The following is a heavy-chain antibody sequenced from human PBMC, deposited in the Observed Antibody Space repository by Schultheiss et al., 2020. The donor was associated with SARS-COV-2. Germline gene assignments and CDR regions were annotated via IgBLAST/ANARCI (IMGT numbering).Heavy chain of an antibody. J-gene: IGHJ6*02. CDR3: ARVMVSFAPPDILTGYYWDYYYGMDV. D-gene: IGHD3-9*01. Sequence: GGSLRLSCAASGFTFSSYEMNWVRQAPGKGLEWVSYISSSGSTIYYADSVKGRFTISRDNAKNSLYLQMNSLRAEDTAVYYCARVMVSFAPPDILTGYYWDYYYGMDVWGQGTTVTVSS. CDR1: GFTFSSYE. V-gene: IGHV3-48*03. CDR2: ISSSGSTI.